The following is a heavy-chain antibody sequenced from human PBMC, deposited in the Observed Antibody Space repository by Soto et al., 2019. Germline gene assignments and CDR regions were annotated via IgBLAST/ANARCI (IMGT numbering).Heavy chain of an antibody. Sequence: QVQLVESGGGVVQPGRSLRLSCAASGFTFSSYGMHWVRQAPGKGLEWVAVIWYDGSNKYYADSVKGRFTISRDNSENPRYLQMNSLRAEDTAVYYCARVKHDYVPVDAFDIWGQGTMVTVSS. CDR3: ARVKHDYVPVDAFDI. CDR1: GFTFSSYG. J-gene: IGHJ3*02. D-gene: IGHD4-17*01. CDR2: IWYDGSNK. V-gene: IGHV3-33*01.